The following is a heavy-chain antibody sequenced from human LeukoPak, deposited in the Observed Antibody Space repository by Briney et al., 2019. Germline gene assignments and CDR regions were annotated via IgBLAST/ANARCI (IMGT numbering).Heavy chain of an antibody. CDR2: IRSKDNNYAT. D-gene: IGHD3-22*01. V-gene: IGHV3-73*01. CDR1: EFSFSGSA. J-gene: IGHJ3*02. CDR3: IRNHYDSGFAFDI. Sequence: GGSLRLSCAASEFSFSGSAIHWVRQASGKGLEWVGRIRSKDNNYATAYDASVKGRFTIARDDVKSTAYLQMNRLKTEDTAVYYCIRNHYDSGFAFDIWGQGTMVTVSS.